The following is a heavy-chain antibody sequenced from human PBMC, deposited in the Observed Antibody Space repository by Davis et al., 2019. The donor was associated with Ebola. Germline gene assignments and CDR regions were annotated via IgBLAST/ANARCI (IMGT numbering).Heavy chain of an antibody. D-gene: IGHD1-26*01. CDR1: GYTFTYY. V-gene: IGHV1-46*01. CDR3: AKREPSTPPY. Sequence: ASVKVSCKASGYTFTYYIHWLRQAPGQGLEWMGIINPSGARTRYARKFQGRVTVTRDTSTSTVYMQLSSLRSEDTAVDYCAKREPSTPPYWGQGTLVTVSS. J-gene: IGHJ4*02. CDR2: INPSGART.